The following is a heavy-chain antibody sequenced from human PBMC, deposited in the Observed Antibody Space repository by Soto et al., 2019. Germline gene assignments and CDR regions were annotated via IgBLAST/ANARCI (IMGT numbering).Heavy chain of an antibody. Sequence: QVQLVQSGAEVKKPGASVKVSCKASGYTFTTYYLNWVRQAPGQGLEWLGIINPSGGSTAYAQKFQGRLTMTRDTSTSTVYMELSSLGSEDAAVYFCARGNEVGFDYWGQGTLVTVSS. V-gene: IGHV1-46*03. CDR2: INPSGGST. J-gene: IGHJ4*02. CDR1: GYTFTTYY. CDR3: ARGNEVGFDY. D-gene: IGHD1-1*01.